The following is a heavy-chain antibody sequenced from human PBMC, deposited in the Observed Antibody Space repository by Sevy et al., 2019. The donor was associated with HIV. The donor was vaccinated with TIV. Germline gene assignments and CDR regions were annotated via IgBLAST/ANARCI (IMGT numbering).Heavy chain of an antibody. D-gene: IGHD5-12*01. J-gene: IGHJ5*02. CDR1: GGTFSSYA. Sequence: ASVKVSCKASGGTFSSYAISWVRQAPGQGLEWMGGIIPIFGTANYAQKFQGRVTITADESTRTAYMELSSLRSEDTAVYYCARGGYSGYDSMSWFDPWGQGTLVTVSS. V-gene: IGHV1-69*13. CDR2: IIPIFGTA. CDR3: ARGGYSGYDSMSWFDP.